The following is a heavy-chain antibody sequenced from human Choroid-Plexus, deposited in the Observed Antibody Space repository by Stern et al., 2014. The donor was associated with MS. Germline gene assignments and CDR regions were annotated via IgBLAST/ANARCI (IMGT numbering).Heavy chain of an antibody. CDR1: GYNFTGYY. J-gene: IGHJ6*02. Sequence: QVQLVQSGAEVQKPGASVKVSCKTSGYNFTGYYIHWVRQAPGQGLEWMEWSTHNTGGPKYAQEFQGRVTMSRDTSISTAYVELNSLTSDDTAVYYCARDQRGITIFGVVTDYYYLGMDVWGQGTTVTVSS. CDR3: ARDQRGITIFGVVTDYYYLGMDV. V-gene: IGHV1-2*02. CDR2: STHNTGGP. D-gene: IGHD3-3*01.